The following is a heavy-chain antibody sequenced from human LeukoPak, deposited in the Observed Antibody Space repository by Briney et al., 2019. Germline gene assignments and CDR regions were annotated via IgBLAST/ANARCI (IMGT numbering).Heavy chain of an antibody. CDR3: AAVHDSSGYYVAFDI. V-gene: IGHV1-2*02. J-gene: IGHJ3*02. Sequence: ASVKVSCKASGYTFTGYFMHWVRLAPGQGLEWMGWINPNSGGTNYAQKFQGRVTMTGDTSISTAYMELSRLGSDDTAVYYCAAVHDSSGYYVAFDIWGQGTMVTVSS. D-gene: IGHD3-22*01. CDR1: GYTFTGYF. CDR2: INPNSGGT.